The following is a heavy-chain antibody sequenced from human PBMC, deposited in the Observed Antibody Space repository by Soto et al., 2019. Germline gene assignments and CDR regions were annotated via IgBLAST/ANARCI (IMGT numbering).Heavy chain of an antibody. CDR1: GYTFTSYY. CDR2: INPSGGST. CDR3: ARDEVDYGDYYCY. J-gene: IGHJ4*02. V-gene: IGHV1-46*01. Sequence: ASVKVSCKASGYTFTSYYMHWVRQAPGQGLGWMGIINPSGGSTSYAQKFQGRVNMTRDTSTSTVYMELSSLRSEDTAVYYCARDEVDYGDYYCYWGQGTLVTVSS. D-gene: IGHD4-17*01.